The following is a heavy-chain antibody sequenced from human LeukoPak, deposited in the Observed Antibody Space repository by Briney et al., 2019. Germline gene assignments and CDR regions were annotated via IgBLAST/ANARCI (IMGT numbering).Heavy chain of an antibody. V-gene: IGHV4-39*01. J-gene: IGHJ4*02. CDR2: IYYSGST. CDR3: ARHRTIFGAGDFDY. Sequence: TSETLSPTCTVSGGSISSSSYYWAWIRQPPGKGLEWIGSIYYSGSTYYNPSLKSRVTISVDTSKNQFSLKLSSVTAADTAVYYCARHRTIFGAGDFDYWGQGTLVTVSS. D-gene: IGHD3-3*01. CDR1: GGSISSSSYY.